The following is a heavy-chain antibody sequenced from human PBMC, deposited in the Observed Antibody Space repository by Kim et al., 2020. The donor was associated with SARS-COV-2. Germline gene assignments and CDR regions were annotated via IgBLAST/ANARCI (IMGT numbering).Heavy chain of an antibody. CDR2: IKSKTDGGTT. CDR3: TTVETPTEDIVVVVQPRTDY. D-gene: IGHD2-15*01. V-gene: IGHV3-15*01. Sequence: GGSLRLSCAASGFTFSNAWMSWVRQAPGKGLEWVGRIKSKTDGGTTDYAAPVKGRFTISRDDSKNTLYLQMNSLKTEDTAVYYCTTVETPTEDIVVVVQPRTDYWGQGTLVTVSS. J-gene: IGHJ4*02. CDR1: GFTFSNAW.